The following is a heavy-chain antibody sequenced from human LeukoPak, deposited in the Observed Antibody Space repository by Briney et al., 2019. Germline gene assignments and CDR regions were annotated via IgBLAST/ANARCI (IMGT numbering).Heavy chain of an antibody. CDR3: ARYGYCSSTSCPDAFDI. CDR2: IYYSGST. Sequence: SQTLSLICTVSGGSISSGDYYWSWIRKPPGKGLEWIGYIYYSGSTYYNPSLKSRVTISVDTSKNQFSLKLSSVTAADTAVYYCARYGYCSSTSCPDAFDIWGQGTMVTVSS. D-gene: IGHD2-2*01. V-gene: IGHV4-30-4*01. CDR1: GGSISSGDYY. J-gene: IGHJ3*02.